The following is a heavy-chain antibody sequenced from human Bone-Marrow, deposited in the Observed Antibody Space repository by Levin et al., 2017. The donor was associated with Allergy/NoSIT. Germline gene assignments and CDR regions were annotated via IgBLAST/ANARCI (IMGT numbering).Heavy chain of an antibody. CDR3: ARQYYGSGSYQRYFDL. CDR2: IYYSGST. J-gene: IGHJ2*01. Sequence: MPSETLSLTCTVSGGSISSYYWSWIRQPPGKGLEWIGYIYYSGSTNYNPSLKSRVTISVDTSKNQFSLKLSSVTAADTAVYYCARQYYGSGSYQRYFDLWGRGTLVTVSS. D-gene: IGHD3-10*01. V-gene: IGHV4-59*01. CDR1: GGSISSYY.